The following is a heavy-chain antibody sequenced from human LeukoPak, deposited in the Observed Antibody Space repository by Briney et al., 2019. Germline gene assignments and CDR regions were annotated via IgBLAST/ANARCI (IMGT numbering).Heavy chain of an antibody. CDR1: GFTFSTYA. V-gene: IGHV3-30-3*01. CDR3: TREAEANDY. CDR2: VSYDGSDK. Sequence: PGGSLGLSCTVSGFTFSTYAMHWVRQAPGKGLEWVAVVSYDGSDKYYADSVKGRFTISRDNSKNTLYLQMNSLRTEDTAVYYCTREAEANDYWGQGTLVTVSS. D-gene: IGHD4/OR15-4a*01. J-gene: IGHJ4*02.